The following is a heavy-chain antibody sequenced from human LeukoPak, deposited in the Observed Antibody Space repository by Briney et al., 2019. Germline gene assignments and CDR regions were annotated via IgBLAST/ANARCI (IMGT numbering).Heavy chain of an antibody. CDR2: ISAYNGNT. Sequence: ASVKVSCKASGYTFTSYGISWVRQAPGQGLEWMGWISAYNGNTNYAQKLQGRVTMTTETSTSTAYMELRSLRSDDTAVYYCARGIAARFYYYSYMDVWGKGTTVSVSS. CDR3: ARGIAARFYYYSYMDV. V-gene: IGHV1-18*01. CDR1: GYTFTSYG. J-gene: IGHJ6*03. D-gene: IGHD6-6*01.